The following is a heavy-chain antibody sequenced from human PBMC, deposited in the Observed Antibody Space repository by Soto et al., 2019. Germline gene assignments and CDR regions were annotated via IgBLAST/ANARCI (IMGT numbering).Heavy chain of an antibody. D-gene: IGHD2-15*01. V-gene: IGHV4-39*01. CDR2: IYYSGTT. Sequence: QLQLQESGPGLVNPSETLSLTCTVSGGSISSSSYQWGWIRQPPGKGLEWIGSIYYSGTTYYNPSLKSRVTISVDTSKNQFSLKLSSVTAADTAVYYCARAFLVVAAGFDLWGRGTLVTVSS. J-gene: IGHJ2*01. CDR1: GGSISSSSYQ. CDR3: ARAFLVVAAGFDL.